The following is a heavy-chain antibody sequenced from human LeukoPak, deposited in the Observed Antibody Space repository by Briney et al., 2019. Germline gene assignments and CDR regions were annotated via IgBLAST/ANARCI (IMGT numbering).Heavy chain of an antibody. V-gene: IGHV4-39*07. CDR1: GGSISSSSYY. CDR2: IYYSGST. D-gene: IGHD1-1*01. J-gene: IGHJ4*02. Sequence: SETLSLTCTVSGGSISSSSYYWGWIRQPPGKGLEWIGSIYYSGSTYYNPSLKSRVTISVDTSKNQFSLKLSSVTAADTAVYYCARGGVLGYYFDYWGQGTLVTVSS. CDR3: ARGGVLGYYFDY.